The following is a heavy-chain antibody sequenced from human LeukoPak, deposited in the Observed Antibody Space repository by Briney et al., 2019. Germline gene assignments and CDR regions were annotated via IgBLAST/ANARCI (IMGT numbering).Heavy chain of an antibody. J-gene: IGHJ4*02. CDR1: GFTFRDYA. CDR2: INGRGDRT. Sequence: GGSLRLSCAASGFTFRDYAMSWVRQAPGKGLECVSIINGRGDRTYYADSVKGRFTISRDNSKNMLYLQMNSLRAEDTAVHYCAKDRDNWKDFDSWGQGTLVTVSS. V-gene: IGHV3-23*01. D-gene: IGHD1-1*01. CDR3: AKDRDNWKDFDS.